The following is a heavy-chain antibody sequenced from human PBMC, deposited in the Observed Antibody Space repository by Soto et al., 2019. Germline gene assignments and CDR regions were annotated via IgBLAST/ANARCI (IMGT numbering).Heavy chain of an antibody. J-gene: IGHJ4*01. Sequence: SETLSLTCTVSGDSISSSFSWSWIRQPPGRGLEWIGYVSHSGSTRYNASLQGRVTMSVDTSKNHFSLKLNSVSAADTAVYFCAREYCARDVCFQPDYWGHGTLVTVSS. V-gene: IGHV4-61*03. CDR3: AREYCARDVCFQPDY. D-gene: IGHD2-8*02. CDR1: GDSISSSFS. CDR2: VSHSGST.